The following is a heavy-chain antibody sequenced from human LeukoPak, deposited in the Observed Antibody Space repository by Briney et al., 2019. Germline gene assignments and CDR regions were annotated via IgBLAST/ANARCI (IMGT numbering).Heavy chain of an antibody. CDR1: GFTVSSHF. CDR2: IYSDDST. J-gene: IGHJ4*02. CDR3: TRKDSSSWYDY. V-gene: IGHV3-53*01. D-gene: IGHD6-13*01. Sequence: GGSLRLSCAASGFTVSSHFVSWVRQAPGKGLEWVSVIYSDDSTYYADSVKGRFTISRDNFRNTLYLQMNSLRAEDTAVYCCTRKDSSSWYDYWGQGTLVTVSS.